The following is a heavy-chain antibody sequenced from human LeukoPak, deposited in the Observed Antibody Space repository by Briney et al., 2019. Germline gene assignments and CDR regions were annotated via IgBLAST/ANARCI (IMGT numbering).Heavy chain of an antibody. Sequence: SETLSLTCTVSGDSISGFYWSWIRQPAGKGLEWIVRINTSGSTNYKPSLKSRVTMSVDTSKNQFSLKLSPVTAADTAVYYCARDRSYGPDHWGQGTLVTVSS. V-gene: IGHV4-4*07. J-gene: IGHJ4*02. CDR2: INTSGST. CDR3: ARDRSYGPDH. D-gene: IGHD5-18*01. CDR1: GDSISGFY.